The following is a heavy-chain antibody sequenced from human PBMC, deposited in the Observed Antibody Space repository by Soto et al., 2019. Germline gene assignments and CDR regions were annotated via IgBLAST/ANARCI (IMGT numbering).Heavy chain of an antibody. CDR1: GFTFSSYA. J-gene: IGHJ4*02. Sequence: GGSLRLSCAASGFTFSSYAMSWVRQAPGKGLEWVSAISGSGGSTYYADSAKGRFTISRDNSKNTLYLQMNSLRAEDTAVYYCAKGTGYSSSSDFDYWGQGTLVTVSS. V-gene: IGHV3-23*01. CDR3: AKGTGYSSSSDFDY. D-gene: IGHD6-13*01. CDR2: ISGSGGST.